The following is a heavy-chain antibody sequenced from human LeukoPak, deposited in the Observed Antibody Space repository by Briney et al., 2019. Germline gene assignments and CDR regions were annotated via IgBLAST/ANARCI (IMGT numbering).Heavy chain of an antibody. CDR1: GYTLTELS. V-gene: IGHV1-24*01. CDR2: SDPEDGET. Sequence: ASVKVSCKVSGYTLTELSMHWVRQAPGKGLEWMGGSDPEDGETIYAQKFQGRVTMTEDTSTDTAYMELSSLRSEDTAVYYCATYRTLSSGWYSEQLDYWGQGTLVTVSS. D-gene: IGHD6-19*01. J-gene: IGHJ4*02. CDR3: ATYRTLSSGWYSEQLDY.